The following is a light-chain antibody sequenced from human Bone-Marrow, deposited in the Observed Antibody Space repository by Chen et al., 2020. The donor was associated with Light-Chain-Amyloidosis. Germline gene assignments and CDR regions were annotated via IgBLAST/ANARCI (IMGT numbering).Light chain of an antibody. Sequence: VLPQPPVPLPVTPGEPASTSCRSSQRLLHSKGHKYLDWSLQKPEQSPQLLIYLGSYRASGVSDRYRGSGSGTDFTLQISRVKAENVGIYYYMQGLQSPPTLGRGTKVEIK. V-gene: IGKV2-28*01. J-gene: IGKJ4*01. CDR3: MQGLQSPPT. CDR1: QRLLHSKGHKY. CDR2: LGS.